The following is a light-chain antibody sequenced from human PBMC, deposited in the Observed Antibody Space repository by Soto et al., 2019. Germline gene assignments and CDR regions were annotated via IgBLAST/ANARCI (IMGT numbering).Light chain of an antibody. J-gene: IGKJ2*01. V-gene: IGKV3-20*01. CDR2: GVS. CDR3: QQYRTLPHT. Sequence: ENVLTQSPGTLSVSPGARATLSCRSSQSWTNSFFAWYQQKPGQAPRLLIYGVSSRAAGIPDRFSGSGSGTDFTLTISRLEPEDLGVYYCQQYRTLPHTFGQGTKLEVK. CDR1: QSWTNSF.